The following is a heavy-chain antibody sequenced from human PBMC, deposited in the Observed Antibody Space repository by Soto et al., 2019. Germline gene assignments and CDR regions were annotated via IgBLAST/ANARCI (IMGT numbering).Heavy chain of an antibody. Sequence: QVQLQESGPGLVKPSETLSLTCTVSGGSISSYYWSWIRQPPGKGLEWIGYIYYSGSTNYNPSLKSRVTISVDTSKNQFSLKLSSVTAADTAVHYCARLLTVQQDYYYGMDVWGQGTTVTVSS. CDR3: ARLLTVQQDYYYGMDV. J-gene: IGHJ6*02. CDR2: IYYSGST. CDR1: GGSISSYY. D-gene: IGHD3-9*01. V-gene: IGHV4-59*08.